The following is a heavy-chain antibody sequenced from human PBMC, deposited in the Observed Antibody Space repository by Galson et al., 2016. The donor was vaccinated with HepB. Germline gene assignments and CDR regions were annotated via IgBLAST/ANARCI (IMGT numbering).Heavy chain of an antibody. J-gene: IGHJ4*02. CDR3: AKDRWTGQLLPHGFDY. CDR1: EFTFTSYA. CDR2: INNSGGRT. V-gene: IGHV3-23*01. Sequence: SLRLSCAASEFTFTSYAMSWVRQAPGKGLEWVSSINNSGGRTHYADSVKGRFTISRDNSKNTLFLQMNSLRAEDTALYYCAKDRWTGQLLPHGFDYWCQGTLVTVSP. D-gene: IGHD6-6*01.